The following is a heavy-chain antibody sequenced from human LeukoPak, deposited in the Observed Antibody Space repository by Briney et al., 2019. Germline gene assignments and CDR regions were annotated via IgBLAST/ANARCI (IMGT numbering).Heavy chain of an antibody. D-gene: IGHD3-10*01. CDR2: ISGSGGST. CDR1: GFTFSSYA. J-gene: IGHJ3*02. CDR3: ARDGFGARAFDI. V-gene: IGHV3-23*01. Sequence: GGSLRLSCAASGFTFSSYAMSWVRQAPGKGLEWVSAISGSGGSTNYADSVKGRFTISRDNAKNTLYLQMESLRAEDTAVYYCARDGFGARAFDIWGQGTVITVSS.